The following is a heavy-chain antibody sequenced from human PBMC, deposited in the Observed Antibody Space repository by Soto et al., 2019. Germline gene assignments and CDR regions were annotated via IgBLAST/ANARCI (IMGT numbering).Heavy chain of an antibody. V-gene: IGHV5-51*01. D-gene: IGHD2-15*01. CDR3: ARPNCSGGTCYPAAIDY. Sequence: GESLKISFKGSGYSFTSYWIGWVRQMPGKGLEFMGLIYPGDSDTRYSPSFQGQVTISGDKSISTAYLQWSSLKASDTAIYYCARPNCSGGTCYPAAIDYWGQGTLVTVSS. CDR2: IYPGDSDT. J-gene: IGHJ4*02. CDR1: GYSFTSYW.